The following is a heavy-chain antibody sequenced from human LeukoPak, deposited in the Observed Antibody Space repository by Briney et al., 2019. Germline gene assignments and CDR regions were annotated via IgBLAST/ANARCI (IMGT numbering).Heavy chain of an antibody. CDR2: ISKSGST. CDR3: AREGLQEHAFDI. Sequence: PSETLSLTCTVSGGSISSGVYYWTWIRQHPGKGLEWIGYISKSGSTLYNPSLKSRVTTSVDTSKNQFSLKLSSVTAADTAVYYCAREGLQEHAFDIWGQGTMVSLSS. D-gene: IGHD4-11*01. CDR1: GGSISSGVYY. J-gene: IGHJ3*02. V-gene: IGHV4-31*03.